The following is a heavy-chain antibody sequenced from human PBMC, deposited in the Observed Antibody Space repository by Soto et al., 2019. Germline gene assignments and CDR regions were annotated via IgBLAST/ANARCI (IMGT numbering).Heavy chain of an antibody. V-gene: IGHV1-2*02. CDR1: GYTFIDYY. J-gene: IGHJ4*02. CDR2: ISPKSGAT. CDR3: ARPPGYISDWYYFDL. D-gene: IGHD3-9*01. Sequence: GASVKVSCKASGYTFIDYYMHWVRQAPGQGFEWLGRISPKSGATNYAQKFQGRVTMTWDTSLNTAYMELSSIISEDTAVYYCARPPGYISDWYYFDLWGQGTLVTVSS.